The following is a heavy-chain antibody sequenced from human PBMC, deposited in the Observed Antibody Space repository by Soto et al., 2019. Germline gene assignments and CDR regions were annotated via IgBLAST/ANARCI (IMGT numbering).Heavy chain of an antibody. CDR1: GFTFSSYA. V-gene: IGHV3-30-3*01. Sequence: QVQLVESGGGVVQPGRSLRLSCAASGFTFSSYAMHWVRQAPGKGLEWVAVISYDGSNKYYADSVKGRFTISRDNSKNTLYLQMNSLRAEDTAVYYCARDYPERRFFFDYWGQGTVVTVSS. D-gene: IGHD1-1*01. CDR3: ARDYPERRFFFDY. J-gene: IGHJ4*02. CDR2: ISYDGSNK.